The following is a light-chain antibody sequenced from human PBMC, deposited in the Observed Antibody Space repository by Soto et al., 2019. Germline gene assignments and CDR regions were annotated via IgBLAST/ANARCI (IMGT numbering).Light chain of an antibody. CDR3: QQFNSYPLS. CDR2: DAS. Sequence: AIQLTQSPSSLSASVGDGVTITCRASQGISSALAWYQHKSGKPPKSLIYDASSLESGVPSRFSGTGSGTDFTLTISSLQTEDFATYYCQQFNSYPLSFGGGTKVEI. J-gene: IGKJ4*01. CDR1: QGISSA. V-gene: IGKV1-13*02.